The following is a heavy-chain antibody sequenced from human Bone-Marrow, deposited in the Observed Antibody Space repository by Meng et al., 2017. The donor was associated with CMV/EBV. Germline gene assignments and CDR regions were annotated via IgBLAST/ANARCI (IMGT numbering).Heavy chain of an antibody. CDR1: GFTFSSYW. J-gene: IGHJ4*02. CDR3: ARVVCTNGVCYTGYYFDY. CDR2: IKQDGSEK. Sequence: GESLKISWAASGFTFSSYWMSWVRQAPGKGLEWVANIKQDGSEKYYVDSVKGRFTISRDNAKNSLYLQMNSLRAEDTAVYYCARVVCTNGVCYTGYYFDYWGQGTLVTVSS. V-gene: IGHV3-7*01. D-gene: IGHD2-8*01.